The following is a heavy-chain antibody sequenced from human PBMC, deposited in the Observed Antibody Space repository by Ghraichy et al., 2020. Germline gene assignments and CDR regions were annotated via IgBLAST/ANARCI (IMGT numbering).Heavy chain of an antibody. J-gene: IGHJ6*03. CDR1: GGSISSYY. Sequence: SETLSLTCTVSGGSISSYYWSWIRQPPGKGLEWIGYIYYSGSTNYNPSLKSRVTISVDTSKNQFSLKLSSVTAADTAVYYCARVSKSLSGYDLNYMDVWGKGTTVTVSS. V-gene: IGHV4-59*01. D-gene: IGHD5-12*01. CDR3: ARVSKSLSGYDLNYMDV. CDR2: IYYSGST.